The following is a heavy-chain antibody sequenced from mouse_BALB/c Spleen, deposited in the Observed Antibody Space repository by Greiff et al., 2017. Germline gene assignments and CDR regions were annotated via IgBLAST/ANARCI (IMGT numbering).Heavy chain of an antibody. J-gene: IGHJ3*01. CDR3: TRLAQLGPSWFAY. V-gene: IGHV1-5*01. D-gene: IGHD3-1*01. Sequence: EVQLQQSGTVLARPGASVKMSCKASGYSFTSYWMHWVKQRPGQGLEWIGAIYPGNSDTSYNQKFKGKAKLTAVTSASTAYMELSSLTNEDSAVYYCTRLAQLGPSWFAYWGQGTLVTVSA. CDR2: IYPGNSDT. CDR1: GYSFTSYW.